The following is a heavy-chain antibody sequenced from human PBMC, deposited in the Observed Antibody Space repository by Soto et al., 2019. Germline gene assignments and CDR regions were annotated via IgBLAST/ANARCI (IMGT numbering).Heavy chain of an antibody. CDR1: GFTFSSYW. CDR2: INSDGSST. V-gene: IGHV3-74*01. Sequence: GGSLRLSCAASGFTFSSYWMHWVRQAPGKGLVWASRINSDGSSTSYADSVKGRFTISRDNAKNTLYLQMNSLRAEDTAVYYCARVILSNYDFWSGYFLPSDFDYWGQGTLVTVSS. D-gene: IGHD3-3*01. J-gene: IGHJ4*02. CDR3: ARVILSNYDFWSGYFLPSDFDY.